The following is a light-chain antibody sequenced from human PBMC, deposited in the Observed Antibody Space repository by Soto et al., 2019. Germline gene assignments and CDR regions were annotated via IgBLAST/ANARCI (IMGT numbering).Light chain of an antibody. Sequence: IVLTQSPGTLSLSPGDRATLSCRASQSMSNSNLAWYQHKPGQAPRLLIYGASNRATGIPDRFSGSGSGTDFILTINRLEPEDFAVYYCQEFASNFGGGTKVEI. CDR3: QEFASN. J-gene: IGKJ4*01. CDR2: GAS. CDR1: QSMSNSN. V-gene: IGKV3-20*01.